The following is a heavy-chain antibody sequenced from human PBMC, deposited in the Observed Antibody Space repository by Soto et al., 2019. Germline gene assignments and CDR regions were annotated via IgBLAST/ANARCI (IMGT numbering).Heavy chain of an antibody. CDR3: AKDERIDYVWGSYRYAYGMDV. J-gene: IGHJ6*02. D-gene: IGHD3-16*02. CDR1: GFTFSSYA. Sequence: SGGSLRLSCAASGFTFSSYAVSWVRQAPGKGLEWVSAISGSGGSTYYADSVKGRFTISRDNSKNTRYLQMNSLRAEDTAVYYCAKDERIDYVWGSYRYAYGMDVWGQGTTVTVSS. CDR2: ISGSGGST. V-gene: IGHV3-23*01.